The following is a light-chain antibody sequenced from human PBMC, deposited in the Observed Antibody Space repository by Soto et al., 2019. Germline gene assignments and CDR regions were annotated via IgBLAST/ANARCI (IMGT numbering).Light chain of an antibody. CDR3: QHYTNWPLT. CDR2: DAS. CDR1: HSVSTR. V-gene: IGKV3-15*01. Sequence: EIVMTQSPATLSVSPGERATLSCRASHSVSTRLAWYQQKPGQAPRLLIYDASTRATGLPARFSGSGSGTDFTLTISSLQSEDFAVYYCQHYTNWPLTFGGGTKVDIK. J-gene: IGKJ4*01.